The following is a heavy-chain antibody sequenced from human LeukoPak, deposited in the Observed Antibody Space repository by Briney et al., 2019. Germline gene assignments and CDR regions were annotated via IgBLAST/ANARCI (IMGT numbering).Heavy chain of an antibody. J-gene: IGHJ4*02. CDR3: ARVSLGGTYFYFDS. Sequence: GGSLRLSCAVSGFIFSDHYMDWVRQAPGKGLEWIGRVRNKASGYTTEYAASVKGRFINSRDASRNLLYLQMTSLKPEDAAVYFCARVSLGGTYFYFDSWGQGTLVTVSS. D-gene: IGHD1-26*01. CDR1: GFIFSDHY. CDR2: VRNKASGYTT. V-gene: IGHV3-72*01.